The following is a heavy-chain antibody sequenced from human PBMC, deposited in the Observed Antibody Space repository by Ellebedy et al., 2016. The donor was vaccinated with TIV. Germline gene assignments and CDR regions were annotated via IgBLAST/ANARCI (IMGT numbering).Heavy chain of an antibody. CDR1: GYTFTSYA. CDR3: ARHIQYQLLWERSYYYYGMDV. V-gene: IGHV1-3*01. Sequence: ASVKVSCKASGYTFTSYAMHWVRQAPGQRLEWMGWINAGNGNTKYSQKFQGRVTITRDTSASTAYMELSSLRSEDTAVYYCARHIQYQLLWERSYYYYGMDVWGQGITVTVSS. J-gene: IGHJ6*02. D-gene: IGHD2-2*01. CDR2: INAGNGNT.